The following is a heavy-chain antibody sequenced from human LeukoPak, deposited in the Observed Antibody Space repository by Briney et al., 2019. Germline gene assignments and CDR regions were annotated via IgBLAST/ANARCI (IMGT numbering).Heavy chain of an antibody. CDR1: GYTFTSYA. CDR3: ARDLGYYGSGIGLGMDV. CDR2: INTNTGNP. V-gene: IGHV7-4-1*02. D-gene: IGHD3-10*01. Sequence: ASVKVSCKASGYTFTSYAMNWVRQAPGQGLEWMGWINTNTGNPTYAQGFTGRFVFSLDTSVSTAYLQINSLKAEDTAVYYCARDLGYYGSGIGLGMDVWGQGTTVTVSS. J-gene: IGHJ6*02.